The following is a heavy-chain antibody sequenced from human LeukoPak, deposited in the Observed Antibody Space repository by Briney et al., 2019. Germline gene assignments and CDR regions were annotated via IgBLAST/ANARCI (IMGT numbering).Heavy chain of an antibody. CDR3: ATNRPANWGSGYYDY. CDR2: INGGNGNA. CDR1: GYTFTNYG. Sequence: ASVKVSCKTSGYTFTNYGMHWVRQAPGQRLEWMGWINGGNGNAKYSQNFQGRVTIIRDTSASTAYMELSSLRSEDTAVYYCATNRPANWGSGYYDYWGQGTLVTVSS. D-gene: IGHD7-27*01. V-gene: IGHV1-3*01. J-gene: IGHJ4*02.